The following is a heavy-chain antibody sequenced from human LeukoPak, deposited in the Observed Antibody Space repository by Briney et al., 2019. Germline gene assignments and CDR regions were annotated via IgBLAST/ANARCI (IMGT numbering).Heavy chain of an antibody. J-gene: IGHJ4*02. Sequence: GGSLRLSCAASGFTFGDYWMTWVRQAPGKGLEWVAHIKQDGNDKYYVDFVKGRFTISRDNAKNSLHLQMNSLRVEDTAVYYCARGGKYGSFDQWGQRTLVIVSS. V-gene: IGHV3-7*01. D-gene: IGHD1-26*01. CDR1: GFTFGDYW. CDR2: IKQDGNDK. CDR3: ARGGKYGSFDQ.